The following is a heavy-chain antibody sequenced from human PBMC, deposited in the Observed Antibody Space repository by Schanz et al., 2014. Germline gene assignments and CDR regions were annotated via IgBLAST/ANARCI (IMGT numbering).Heavy chain of an antibody. CDR3: ARGSYSSSYYQYGMDV. CDR1: GYTFRHYG. V-gene: IGHV1-18*04. CDR2: ISGYNGNT. D-gene: IGHD3-22*01. J-gene: IGHJ6*02. Sequence: QVQLLQSGAEVKKPGASVKVSCKASGYTFRHYGISWLRQAPGQGLEWMGYISGYNGNTNYAPKVQDRVTMTTDTSTSTAYMELRSLRSDDTAVYYCARGSYSSSYYQYGMDVWGQGTTVTVSS.